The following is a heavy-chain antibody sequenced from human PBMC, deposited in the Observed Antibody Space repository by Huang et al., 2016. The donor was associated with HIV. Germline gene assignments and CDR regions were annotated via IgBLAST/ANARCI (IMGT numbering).Heavy chain of an antibody. CDR2: IRSKADSYAT. Sequence: EVQLVESGGGLVQPGGSLKLSCAASGFTFSGSAMHWVRQACGKWLEWVGRIRSKADSYATAYAASVKGRFIISRDDSKNTAYLQMNSLKIEDTAVYYCTRRGKFYDAFDMWGQGTMVTVSS. CDR3: TRRGKFYDAFDM. V-gene: IGHV3-73*02. CDR1: GFTFSGSA. J-gene: IGHJ3*02.